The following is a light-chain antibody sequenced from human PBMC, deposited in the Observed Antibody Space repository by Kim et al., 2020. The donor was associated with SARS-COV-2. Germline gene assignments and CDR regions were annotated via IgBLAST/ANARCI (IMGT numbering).Light chain of an antibody. CDR3: QQYDNLPIT. J-gene: IGKJ5*01. Sequence: DIQMTQSPSSLSASVGDRVTITCQASQDISNYLNWYQQKPRKAPKFLIYDASNLETGVPSRFSGSGSGTDFTFTISSLQPEDIATYYCQQYDNLPITFGQGTRLEIK. V-gene: IGKV1-33*01. CDR1: QDISNY. CDR2: DAS.